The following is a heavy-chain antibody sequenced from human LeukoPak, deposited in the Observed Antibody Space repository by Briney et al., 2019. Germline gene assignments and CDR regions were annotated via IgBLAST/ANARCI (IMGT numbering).Heavy chain of an antibody. J-gene: IGHJ5*02. CDR2: ISAYNGNR. Sequence: ASVKVACKASGYTFTSYGISWVRQAPGHGLEWMGWISAYNGNRNYAQTLQGRVTMTTNTSTSTAYMELRSLRSDDTAVYYCARVKDYYGSGSYYPILIRYKTWFDPWGQGTLVTVSS. CDR1: GYTFTSYG. CDR3: ARVKDYYGSGSYYPILIRYKTWFDP. V-gene: IGHV1-18*01. D-gene: IGHD3-10*01.